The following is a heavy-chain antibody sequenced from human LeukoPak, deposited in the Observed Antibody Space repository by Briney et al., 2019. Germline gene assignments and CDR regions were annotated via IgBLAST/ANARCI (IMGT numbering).Heavy chain of an antibody. CDR3: TTLRIQLSTDF. J-gene: IGHJ4*02. CDR1: RFTFSSAW. V-gene: IGHV3-15*01. Sequence: GGSLRLSCAASRFTFSSAWMSWVRRAPGKGLEWVGRIKSKSDGGTTDYAAPVKGRFTISRDNLKNILYLQMNSLKTQDTAVYYCTTLRIQLSTDFWGQGTLVTVSS. D-gene: IGHD5-18*01. CDR2: IKSKSDGGTT.